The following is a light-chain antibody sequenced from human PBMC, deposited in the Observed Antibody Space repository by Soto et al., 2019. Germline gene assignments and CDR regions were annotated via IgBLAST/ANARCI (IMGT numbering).Light chain of an antibody. V-gene: IGKV1-33*01. Sequence: DIQLTQSPSSLSASVGDRVTITCQASQDINNYLVWYQQKPGKAPKFLIFDASILETGAPSRFRGSGSGTDFTFTINSLQPEDIATYYCQQYHNLPRTFGQGTKVEIK. CDR3: QQYHNLPRT. CDR1: QDINNY. J-gene: IGKJ1*01. CDR2: DAS.